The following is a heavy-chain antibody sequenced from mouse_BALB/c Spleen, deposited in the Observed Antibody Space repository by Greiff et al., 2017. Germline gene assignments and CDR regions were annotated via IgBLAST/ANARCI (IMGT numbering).Heavy chain of an antibody. CDR1: GYTFTDYN. Sequence: VQLQQSGPELVKPGASVKIPCKASGYTFTDYNMDWVQQSHGKSLEWIGDINPNNGGTIYNQKFKGKATLTVDKSSSTAYMELRSLTSEDTAVYYCARSTTARGYAMDYWGQGTSVTVSS. CDR2: INPNNGGT. D-gene: IGHD1-2*01. V-gene: IGHV1-18*01. J-gene: IGHJ4*01. CDR3: ARSTTARGYAMDY.